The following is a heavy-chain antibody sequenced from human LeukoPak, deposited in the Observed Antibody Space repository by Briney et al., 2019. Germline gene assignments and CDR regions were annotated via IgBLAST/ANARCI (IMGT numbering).Heavy chain of an antibody. CDR3: ARAPRAAIRPYYFDY. CDR2: MNPNSGNT. D-gene: IGHD2-2*02. Sequence: ASVKVSCKASGYSFTRYDINWVRQATGQGLEWMGWMNPNSGNTGYAQKFQGRVTITRNTSISTAYMELSSLRSEDTAVYYCARAPRAAIRPYYFDYWGQGTLVTVSS. J-gene: IGHJ4*02. V-gene: IGHV1-8*03. CDR1: GYSFTRYD.